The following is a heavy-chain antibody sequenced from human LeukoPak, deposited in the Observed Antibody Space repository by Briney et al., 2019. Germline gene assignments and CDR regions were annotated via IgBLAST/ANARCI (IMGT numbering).Heavy chain of an antibody. J-gene: IGHJ3*02. D-gene: IGHD6-19*01. V-gene: IGHV4-59*08. Sequence: SETLSLTCTVSGGSLSTYYWNWIRQPPGKGLACIGYIYYSGSPSYNPSLRSRVTISVDTSKNQFSLKLSSVTAADTAVYYCARRLANSSGHRDAFDIWGQGTMVTVSS. CDR3: ARRLANSSGHRDAFDI. CDR2: IYYSGSP. CDR1: GGSLSTYY.